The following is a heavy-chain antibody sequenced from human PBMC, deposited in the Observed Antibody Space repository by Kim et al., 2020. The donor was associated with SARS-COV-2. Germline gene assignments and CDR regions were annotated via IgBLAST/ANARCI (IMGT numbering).Heavy chain of an antibody. V-gene: IGHV4-4*07. Sequence: SETLSLTCTVSGGSITGYCWSWIWQPAGKGLEWIGRICSSGSTNYNPSFESRITMSVDTSKNQFSLKVNSVTAADTAVYYCARDCTGDCSNWFAPGAREPWSPSPQ. CDR1: GGSITGYC. CDR2: ICSSGST. J-gene: IGHJ5*02. D-gene: IGHD2-21*01. CDR3: ARDCTGDCSNWFAP.